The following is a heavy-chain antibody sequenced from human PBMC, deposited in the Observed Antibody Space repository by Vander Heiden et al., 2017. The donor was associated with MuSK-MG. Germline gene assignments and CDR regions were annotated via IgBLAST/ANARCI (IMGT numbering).Heavy chain of an antibody. D-gene: IGHD3-10*01. CDR3: ARITMVRGVISSKNAFDI. J-gene: IGHJ3*02. CDR1: GGSFSGYY. CDR2: INHSGST. Sequence: QVQLQQWGAGLLKPSETLSLTCAVSGGSFSGYYWSWIRQPPGKGLEWIGEINHSGSTNYNPSLKSRVTISVDTSKNQFSLKLSSVTAADTAVYYCARITMVRGVISSKNAFDIWGQGTMVTVSS. V-gene: IGHV4-34*01.